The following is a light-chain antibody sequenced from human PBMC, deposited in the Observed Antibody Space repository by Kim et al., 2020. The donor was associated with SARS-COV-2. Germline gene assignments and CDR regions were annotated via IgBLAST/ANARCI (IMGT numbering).Light chain of an antibody. V-gene: IGKV1-8*01. Sequence: AIRMTQSPSSFSASTGDRVTITCRASQGISSYLAWYQQKPGKAPKLLIYAASTLQSGVPSRFSGSGSGTDFTLTISCLQSEDFATYYCQQYYSYPTKTFGQGTKLEI. J-gene: IGKJ2*01. CDR2: AAS. CDR1: QGISSY. CDR3: QQYYSYPTKT.